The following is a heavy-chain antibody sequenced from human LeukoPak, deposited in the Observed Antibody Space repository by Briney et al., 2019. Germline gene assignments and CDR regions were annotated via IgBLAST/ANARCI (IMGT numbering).Heavy chain of an antibody. CDR2: ISGSGGST. J-gene: IGHJ4*02. Sequence: QPGGSLRLSCAASGFTFSSYAMSWVRQAPGQGLEWVSAISGSGGSTYYADSVKGRFTISRDNSKNTLYLQMNSLRAEDTAVYYCAKGGHSVIVVKIDYWGQGTLVTVSS. V-gene: IGHV3-23*01. D-gene: IGHD3-22*01. CDR3: AKGGHSVIVVKIDY. CDR1: GFTFSSYA.